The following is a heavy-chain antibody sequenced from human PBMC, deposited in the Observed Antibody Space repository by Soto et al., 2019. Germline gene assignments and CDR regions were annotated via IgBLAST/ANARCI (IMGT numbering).Heavy chain of an antibody. D-gene: IGHD3-22*01. CDR2: IYSGGST. CDR3: ARGPSYYYDSSGYSFFDY. V-gene: IGHV3-53*02. CDR1: GFTVSSNH. Sequence: EVQLVETGGGLIQPGGSLRLSCAASGFTVSSNHMSWVRQAPGKGLEWVSVIYSGGSTYYADSVKGRFTISRDNSKNTLYLQMNSLRAEDTAVYYCARGPSYYYDSSGYSFFDYWGQGTLVTVSS. J-gene: IGHJ4*02.